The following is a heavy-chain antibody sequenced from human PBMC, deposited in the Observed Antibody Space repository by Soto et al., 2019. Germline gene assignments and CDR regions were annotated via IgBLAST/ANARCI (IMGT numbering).Heavy chain of an antibody. V-gene: IGHV3-33*01. CDR3: ARLPPYCSSTSCYSYYYYGMDV. D-gene: IGHD2-2*02. CDR1: GFTFSSYG. J-gene: IGHJ6*02. Sequence: GESLKISCAASGFTFSSYGMHWVRQAPGKGLEWVAVIWYDGSNKYYADSVKGRFTISRDNSKNTLYLQMNSLRAEDTAVYYCARLPPYCSSTSCYSYYYYGMDVWGQGTTVTVSS. CDR2: IWYDGSNK.